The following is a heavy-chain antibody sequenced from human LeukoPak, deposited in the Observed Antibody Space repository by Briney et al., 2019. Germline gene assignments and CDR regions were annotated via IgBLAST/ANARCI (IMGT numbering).Heavy chain of an antibody. Sequence: SETLSLTCAVYGVSFSGYYWSWIRQPPGKGLEWIGEINHSGSTNCNPSLKSRVTISVDTSKNQFSLKLSSVTAADTAVYYCARGDIVVVPAAIPTYYYYGMDVWGQGTTVTVSS. V-gene: IGHV4-34*01. J-gene: IGHJ6*02. D-gene: IGHD2-2*01. CDR1: GVSFSGYY. CDR3: ARGDIVVVPAAIPTYYYYGMDV. CDR2: INHSGST.